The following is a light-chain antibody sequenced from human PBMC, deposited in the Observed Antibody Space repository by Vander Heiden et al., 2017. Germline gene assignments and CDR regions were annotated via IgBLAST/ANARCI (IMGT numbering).Light chain of an antibody. V-gene: IGKV3D-20*01. CDR1: QSVSSSY. CDR3: QQYGSSPET. J-gene: IGKJ1*01. CDR2: DAS. Sequence: PGERATLSCGASQSVSSSYLAWYQQKPGLAPRLLIYDASSRATGIPDRFSDSGSGTDFTLTISRLEPEDFAVYYCQQYGSSPETFGQGTKVEIK.